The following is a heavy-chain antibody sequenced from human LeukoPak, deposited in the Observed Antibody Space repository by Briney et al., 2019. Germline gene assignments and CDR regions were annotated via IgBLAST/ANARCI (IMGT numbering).Heavy chain of an antibody. CDR1: DDSITMYY. CDR3: ARGRVSSSTWYSTYYYYFYMDV. Sequence: SETLSLTCSVSDDSITMYYWTWIRQPPGKGLEWIGYVDHTGSTNFNTSLNGRVSISRDATKNLFSLRLRSVTAADTAVYFCARGRVSSSTWYSTYYYYFYMDVWGKGTTVTVSS. V-gene: IGHV4-59*01. J-gene: IGHJ6*03. D-gene: IGHD1-1*01. CDR2: VDHTGST.